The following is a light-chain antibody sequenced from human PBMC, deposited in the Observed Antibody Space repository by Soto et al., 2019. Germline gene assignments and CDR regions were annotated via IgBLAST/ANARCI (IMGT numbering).Light chain of an antibody. CDR1: QGIGIT. CDR3: QRYNDWPLT. CDR2: GAS. Sequence: IVMTQSPATLSVSPGEIVTLSCRASQGIGITLAWYQQKPGQTPRLLIYGASTRATGIPARFSGSRSGTEFTLTTNSLQSEDSAVYYCQRYNDWPLTFGGATKVEIK. J-gene: IGKJ4*01. V-gene: IGKV3-15*01.